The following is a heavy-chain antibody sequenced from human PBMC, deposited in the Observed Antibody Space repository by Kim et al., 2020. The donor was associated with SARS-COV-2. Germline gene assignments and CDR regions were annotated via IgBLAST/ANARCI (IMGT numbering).Heavy chain of an antibody. D-gene: IGHD2-2*01. CDR3: TTDFSIPLDY. V-gene: IGHV3-15*01. CDR2: TT. J-gene: IGHJ4*02. Sequence: TTDYAAPVKGRFTISRDDSKNTLYLQMNSLKTEDTAVYYCTTDFSIPLDYWGQGTLVTVSS.